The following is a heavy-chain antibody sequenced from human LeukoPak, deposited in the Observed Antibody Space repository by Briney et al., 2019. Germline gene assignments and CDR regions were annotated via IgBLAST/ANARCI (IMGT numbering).Heavy chain of an antibody. CDR3: ARSVAASRDY. V-gene: IGHV3-20*04. J-gene: IGHJ4*02. D-gene: IGHD2-15*01. Sequence: GGALRCSCEASGCTFGGYGISWVRQAPGEGREWVSCINWNGGSTGYVDSVKGRFTISRDNAKNSLYLQMNSLTVEDTALYYRARSVAASRDYWGQGTLVTVSS. CDR2: INWNGGST. CDR1: GCTFGGYG.